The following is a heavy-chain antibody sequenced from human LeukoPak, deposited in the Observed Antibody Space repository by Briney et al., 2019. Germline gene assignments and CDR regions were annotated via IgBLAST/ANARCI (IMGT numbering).Heavy chain of an antibody. J-gene: IGHJ6*02. CDR2: IYYSGST. Sequence: PSQTLSLTCTVSGGSISSGGYYWSWIRQHPGKGLEWIGYIYYSGSTYYNPSLKSRVTISVDTSKNQFSLKLSSVTAADTAVYYCALSNERYYYYGMDVWGQGTTVTVSS. V-gene: IGHV4-31*03. CDR3: ALSNERYYYYGMDV. CDR1: GGSISSGGYY. D-gene: IGHD2/OR15-2a*01.